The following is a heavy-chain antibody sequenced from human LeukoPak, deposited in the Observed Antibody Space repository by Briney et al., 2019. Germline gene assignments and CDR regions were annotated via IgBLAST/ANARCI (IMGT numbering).Heavy chain of an antibody. CDR3: ARKRPRITGTTCFDY. Sequence: GASVKVSCKASGYTFTSYGISWVRQAPGQGLEWMGWISAYNGNTNYAQKLQGRVTMTTDTSTSTAYMELRSLRSDDTAVYYCARKRPRITGTTCFDYWGQGTLVTVSS. CDR2: ISAYNGNT. CDR1: GYTFTSYG. V-gene: IGHV1-18*01. J-gene: IGHJ4*02. D-gene: IGHD1-7*01.